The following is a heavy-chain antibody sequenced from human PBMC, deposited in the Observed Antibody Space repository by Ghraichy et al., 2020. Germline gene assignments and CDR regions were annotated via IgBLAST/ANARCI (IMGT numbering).Heavy chain of an antibody. CDR2: IYYNENT. CDR1: GVSISSYY. CDR3: AREGKTYNYGMDV. Sequence: SETLSLTCSVSGVSISSYYWTWIRQPPGKGLEXIGHIYYNENTNYNPSLKSRVTISSDTSKNQFSLTLSPVTAADTAVYYCAREGKTYNYGMDVWGQGTTVTVSS. J-gene: IGHJ6*02. D-gene: IGHD1-1*01. V-gene: IGHV4-59*01.